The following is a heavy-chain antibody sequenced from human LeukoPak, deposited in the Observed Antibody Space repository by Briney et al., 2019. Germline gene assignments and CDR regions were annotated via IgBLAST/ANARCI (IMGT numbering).Heavy chain of an antibody. J-gene: IGHJ4*02. CDR3: ARHERYYFDY. CDR2: IYPGDSDT. CDR1: GYSFTTSW. Sequence: GESLKISCKGSGYSFTTSWIVWVRQMTGKGLEWMGIIYPGDSDTRYSPSFQGQVTISADKSISTAYLQWNSLKASDTALYYCARHERYYFDYWGQGTLVTVSS. V-gene: IGHV5-51*01.